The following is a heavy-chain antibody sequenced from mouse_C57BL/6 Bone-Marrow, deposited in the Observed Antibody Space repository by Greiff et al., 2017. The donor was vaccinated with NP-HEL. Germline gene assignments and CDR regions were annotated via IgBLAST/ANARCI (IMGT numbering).Heavy chain of an antibody. CDR1: GYTFTSYW. D-gene: IGHD1-2*01. Sequence: QVQLQQPGTELVKPGASVKLSCKASGYTFTSYWMHWVKQRPGQGLEWIGNINPSNGGTNYNERFKSKATLTVDKSSSTAYMQLSSLTSEDSAVYYCARSGLRPGYWYFDVWGTGTTVTVSS. CDR3: ARSGLRPGYWYFDV. CDR2: INPSNGGT. V-gene: IGHV1-53*01. J-gene: IGHJ1*03.